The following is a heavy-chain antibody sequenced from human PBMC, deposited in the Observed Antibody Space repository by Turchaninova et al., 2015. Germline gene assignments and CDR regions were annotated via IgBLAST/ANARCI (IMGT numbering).Heavy chain of an antibody. CDR3: ARQGGRVFDY. J-gene: IGHJ4*02. Sequence: QVKLQESGPGLVKPSETLSITCAVSGYAHSSGYYWGWPRQPPGKGLEWIGNIYHSASTYYNPSLKSRVTISVDTSKNQFSLKLSSVTAADTAVYYCARQGGRVFDYWGQGTLVTVSS. CDR1: GYAHSSGYY. V-gene: IGHV4-38-2*01. D-gene: IGHD3-16*01. CDR2: IYHSAST.